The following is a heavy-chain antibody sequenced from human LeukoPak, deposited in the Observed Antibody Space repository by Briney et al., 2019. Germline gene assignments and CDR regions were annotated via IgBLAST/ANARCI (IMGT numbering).Heavy chain of an antibody. D-gene: IGHD6-19*01. CDR3: ARSSRQSIAVALGENDAFDI. V-gene: IGHV4-34*01. J-gene: IGHJ3*02. Sequence: SETLSLTCAVYGGSFSGYYWSWIRQPPGKGLEWIGEINHSGSTNYNPSLKSRVTISVDTSKNQFSLKLSSVTAADTAVYYCARSSRQSIAVALGENDAFDIWGQGTMVTVSS. CDR2: INHSGST. CDR1: GGSFSGYY.